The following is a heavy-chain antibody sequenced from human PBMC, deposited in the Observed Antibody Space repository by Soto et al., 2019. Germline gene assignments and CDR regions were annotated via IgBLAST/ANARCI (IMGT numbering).Heavy chain of an antibody. J-gene: IGHJ5*02. Sequence: LQSLSLTCAISGDSVSSNSAAWNWIRQSPSRGLEWLGRTYYRSKWYNDYAVSVKSRITINPDTSKNQFSLQLNSVTPEDTAVYYFAREDRSGWYKWFDPWGQGTLVPSPQ. CDR2: TYYRSKWYN. CDR1: GDSVSSNSAA. CDR3: AREDRSGWYKWFDP. V-gene: IGHV6-1*01. D-gene: IGHD6-19*01.